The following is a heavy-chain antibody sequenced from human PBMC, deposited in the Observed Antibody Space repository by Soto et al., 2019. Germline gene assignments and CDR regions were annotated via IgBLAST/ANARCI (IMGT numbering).Heavy chain of an antibody. V-gene: IGHV3-23*01. Sequence: PGGSLRLSCAASGFTFSSYAMSWVRQAPGKGLEWVSAISGSGGSTYYADSVKGRFTISRDNSKNTLYLQMNSLRAEDTAVYYCAKSQGGSAMVMAYYYYYGMDVWGQGTTVTVSS. D-gene: IGHD5-18*01. J-gene: IGHJ6*02. CDR3: AKSQGGSAMVMAYYYYYGMDV. CDR1: GFTFSSYA. CDR2: ISGSGGST.